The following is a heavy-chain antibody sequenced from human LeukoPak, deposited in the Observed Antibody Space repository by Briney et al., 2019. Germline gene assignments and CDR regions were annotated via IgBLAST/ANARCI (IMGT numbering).Heavy chain of an antibody. CDR2: IYTGGST. V-gene: IGHV4-4*07. J-gene: IGHJ5*02. D-gene: IGHD3-10*01. CDR3: ARDKYYGSGNYGKYNWFDP. CDR1: GDSISSLF. Sequence: SETLSLTCTVSGDSISSLFLSWIRQPAGKGLEWIGHIYTGGSTNYNPSLKSRVTMSLDTSKNQFSLKLSSVTAADTAVYYCARDKYYGSGNYGKYNWFDPWGQGALVTVSS.